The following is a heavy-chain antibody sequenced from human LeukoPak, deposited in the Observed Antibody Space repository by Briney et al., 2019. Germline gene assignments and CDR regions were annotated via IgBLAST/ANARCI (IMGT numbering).Heavy chain of an antibody. Sequence: ASVKVSCKASGYTFTGYYMHWVRQAPGQGLEWMGWINPNSGGTNYAQKLQGRLTMNRDTSISTAYMEQSRLRSDDTDVYYCARVVLVFRQPPHWFDRWGQGTLVTVSS. J-gene: IGHJ5*02. V-gene: IGHV1-2*02. CDR2: INPNSGGT. D-gene: IGHD1-14*01. CDR3: ARVVLVFRQPPHWFDR. CDR1: GYTFTGYY.